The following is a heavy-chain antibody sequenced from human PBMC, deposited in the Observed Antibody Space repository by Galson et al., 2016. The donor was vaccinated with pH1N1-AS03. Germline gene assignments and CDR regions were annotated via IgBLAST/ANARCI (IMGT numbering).Heavy chain of an antibody. CDR1: GFIFSSDW. V-gene: IGHV3-74*01. Sequence: SLRLSCAASGFIFSSDWMHWVRQVPGKGLVWVSRITSDGSSISYADAVKGRFTTSRDNAKNTLDLQMNSLRAENTAVYHCARAMYTRGWYGMDVWGQGTTVTVSS. J-gene: IGHJ6*02. CDR3: ARAMYTRGWYGMDV. D-gene: IGHD6-19*01. CDR2: ITSDGSSI.